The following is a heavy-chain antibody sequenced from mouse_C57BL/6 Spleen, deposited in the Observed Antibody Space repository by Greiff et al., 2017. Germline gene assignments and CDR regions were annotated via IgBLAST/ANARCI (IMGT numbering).Heavy chain of an antibody. CDR1: GYTFTSYW. Sequence: QVQLQQSGAELVKPGASVKLSCKASGYTFTSYWMHWVRQRPGQGLEWIGMIHPNSGSTNYNEKFKSKATLTVDKSSSTAYMQRSSLTSEDSAVYYCARDYGSSYAMDYWGQGTSVTVSS. CDR2: IHPNSGST. V-gene: IGHV1-64*01. D-gene: IGHD1-1*01. J-gene: IGHJ4*01. CDR3: ARDYGSSYAMDY.